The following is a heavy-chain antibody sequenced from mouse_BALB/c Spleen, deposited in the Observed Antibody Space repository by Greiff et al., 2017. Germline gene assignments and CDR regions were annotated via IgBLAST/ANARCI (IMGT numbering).Heavy chain of an antibody. D-gene: IGHD1-2*01. CDR2: INPSTGYT. CDR1: GYTFTSYW. J-gene: IGHJ1*01. Sequence: VQLQQSGAELAKPGASVKMSCKASGYTFTSYWMHWVKQRPGQGLEWIGYINPSTGYTEYNQKFKDKATLTADKSSSTAYMQLSSLTSEDSAVYYCARGVRHWYFDVWGAGTTVTVSS. CDR3: ARGVRHWYFDV. V-gene: IGHV1-7*01.